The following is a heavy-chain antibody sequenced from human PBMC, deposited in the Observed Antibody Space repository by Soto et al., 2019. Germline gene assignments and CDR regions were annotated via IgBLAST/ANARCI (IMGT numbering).Heavy chain of an antibody. J-gene: IGHJ6*02. CDR3: ARAATAMVTSYYYYYYGMDV. V-gene: IGHV1-8*01. D-gene: IGHD5-18*01. Sequence: GASVKVSCKASGYTFTSYDINWVRQATGQGLEWMGWMNPNSGNTGYAQKFQGRVTITADESTSTAYMELSSLRSEDTAVYYCARAATAMVTSYYYYYYGMDVWGQGTTVTVSS. CDR1: GYTFTSYD. CDR2: MNPNSGNT.